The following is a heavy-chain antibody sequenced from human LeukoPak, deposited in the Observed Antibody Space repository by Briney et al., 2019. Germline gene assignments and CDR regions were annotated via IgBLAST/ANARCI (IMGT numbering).Heavy chain of an antibody. CDR2: IYYSGSI. J-gene: IGHJ4*02. Sequence: PSETLSLTCTVSGGSFSSSSYYWGWIRQPPGKGLEWIGSIYYSGSIYYNPSLKSRVTISVDTSRNQFSLKLSSVTAADTAVYYCARLTRLRTVAGRYFDYWGQGTLVTVSS. CDR1: GGSFSSSSYY. CDR3: ARLTRLRTVAGRYFDY. D-gene: IGHD6-19*01. V-gene: IGHV4-39*01.